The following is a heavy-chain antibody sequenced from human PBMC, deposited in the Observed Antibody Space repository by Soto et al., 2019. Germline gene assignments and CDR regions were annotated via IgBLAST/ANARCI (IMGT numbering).Heavy chain of an antibody. CDR1: GYTFTSYG. CDR3: ARNGLLWFGDNWFDP. J-gene: IGHJ5*02. D-gene: IGHD3-10*01. Sequence: ASVKVSCKASGYTFTSYGISWVRQAPGQGLEWMGWISAYNGNTNYAQKLQGRVTMTTDTSTSTAYMELRSLRFDDTAVYYCARNGLLWFGDNWFDPWGQGTLVTVSS. CDR2: ISAYNGNT. V-gene: IGHV1-18*01.